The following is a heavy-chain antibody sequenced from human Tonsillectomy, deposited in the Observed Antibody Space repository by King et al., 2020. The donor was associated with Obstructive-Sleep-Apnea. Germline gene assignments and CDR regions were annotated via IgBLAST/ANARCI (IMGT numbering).Heavy chain of an antibody. D-gene: IGHD5-12*01. Sequence: EVQLVESGGDLVQPGGSLRLSCEASGFRFSIYGMSWVRQAAGKGLEWVSGISASGGSTYYADSVKGRFTISRDSSKNTLYLQMNSLRAEDTALYYCAKDHVEWLRLGAVEKATHFDLWGQGTLVTVSS. CDR3: AKDHVEWLRLGAVEKATHFDL. V-gene: IGHV3-23*04. CDR2: ISASGGST. CDR1: GFRFSIYG. J-gene: IGHJ4*02.